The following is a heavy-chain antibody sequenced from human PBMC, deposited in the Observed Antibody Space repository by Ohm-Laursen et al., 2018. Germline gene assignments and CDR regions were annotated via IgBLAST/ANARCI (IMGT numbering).Heavy chain of an antibody. Sequence: SLRLSCTASGFTFSDYYMSWIRQAPGKGLEWVSYISNSGSNINYADSVKGRFTISRDNTKNSLYLEMNSLRAEDTAVYYCARDRVPSWYYGLNVWGQGTTVTVSS. V-gene: IGHV3-11*01. CDR3: ARDRVPSWYYGLNV. CDR1: GFTFSDYY. J-gene: IGHJ6*02. D-gene: IGHD4/OR15-4a*01. CDR2: ISNSGSNI.